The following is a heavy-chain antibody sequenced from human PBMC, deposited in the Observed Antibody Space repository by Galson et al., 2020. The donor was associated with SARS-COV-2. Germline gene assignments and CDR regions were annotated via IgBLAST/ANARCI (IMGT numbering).Heavy chain of an antibody. Sequence: GGSLRLSCAASGFTFSSNSMNWVRQAPGKGLEWVSSISSSSSYINNADSVKGRFTISRDKAKDSLYLQMNSLRVEDTAVCYCARGPPKYSTSSVPVDYWGQGVLVTVSS. J-gene: IGHJ4*02. CDR3: ARGPPKYSTSSVPVDY. CDR2: ISSSSSYI. CDR1: GFTFSSNS. D-gene: IGHD6-6*01. V-gene: IGHV3-21*01.